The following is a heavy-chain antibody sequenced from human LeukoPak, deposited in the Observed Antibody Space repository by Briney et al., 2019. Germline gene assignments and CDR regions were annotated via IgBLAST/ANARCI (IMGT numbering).Heavy chain of an antibody. CDR3: ARPRTTGYSSSWYDAFDI. CDR1: GGSISSGGYY. D-gene: IGHD6-13*01. CDR2: IYHSGST. V-gene: IGHV4-30-2*01. J-gene: IGHJ3*02. Sequence: PSETLSLTCTVSGGSISSGGYYWSWIRQPPGKGLEWIGYIYHSGSTYYNPSLKSRVTISVDTSKNQFSLKLSSVTAADTAVYYCARPRTTGYSSSWYDAFDIWGQGTMVTVSS.